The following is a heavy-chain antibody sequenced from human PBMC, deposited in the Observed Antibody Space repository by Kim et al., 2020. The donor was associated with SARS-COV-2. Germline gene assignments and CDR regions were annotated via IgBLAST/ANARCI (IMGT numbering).Heavy chain of an antibody. Sequence: GGSLRLSCAASGFTFSSYSMNWVRQAPGKGLEWVSSISSSSSYIYYADSVKGRFTISRYNAKNSLYLQMNSLRAEDTAVYYCARDAPSSGSDYYYYGMDVWGQGTTVTVSS. J-gene: IGHJ6*02. D-gene: IGHD3-10*01. CDR1: GFTFSSYS. V-gene: IGHV3-21*01. CDR2: ISSSSSYI. CDR3: ARDAPSSGSDYYYYGMDV.